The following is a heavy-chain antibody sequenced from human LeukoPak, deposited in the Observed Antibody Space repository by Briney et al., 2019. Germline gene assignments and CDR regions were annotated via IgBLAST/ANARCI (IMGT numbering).Heavy chain of an antibody. J-gene: IGHJ6*03. D-gene: IGHD2-2*01. Sequence: ASVKVSCKASGYTFTGYYMHWVRQAPGQGLEWMGWINPNSGGTNYAQKFQGRVTMTRDTSIGTAYMELSRLRSDDTAVYYCARGSSTRTRYYYMDVWGKGTTVTVSS. CDR1: GYTFTGYY. V-gene: IGHV1-2*02. CDR3: ARGSSTRTRYYYMDV. CDR2: INPNSGGT.